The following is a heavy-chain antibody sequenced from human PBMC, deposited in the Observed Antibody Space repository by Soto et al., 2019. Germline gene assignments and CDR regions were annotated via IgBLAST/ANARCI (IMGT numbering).Heavy chain of an antibody. D-gene: IGHD6-13*01. J-gene: IGHJ5*02. Sequence: SSKVSCKASGRTFSSYAIIWVRQAPGQGLEWMGGIIPIFGTANYAQKFQGRVTITADESTSTAYMELSSLRSEDTAVYYCATLEPYSSSWPWGQGTLVTVSA. CDR2: IIPIFGTA. V-gene: IGHV1-69*13. CDR1: GRTFSSYA. CDR3: ATLEPYSSSWP.